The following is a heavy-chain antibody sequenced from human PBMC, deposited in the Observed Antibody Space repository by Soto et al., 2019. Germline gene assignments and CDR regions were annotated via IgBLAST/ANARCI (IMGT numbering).Heavy chain of an antibody. Sequence: SETLSLTCAVYGGSFSGYYWSWIRQPPGKGLEWIGEINHSGSTNYNPSLKSRVTISVDTSKNQFSLKLSSVTAADTAVYYCARAAHSSGYLPTINDYWGQGTLVTVSS. CDR1: GGSFSGYY. CDR3: ARAAHSSGYLPTINDY. J-gene: IGHJ4*02. D-gene: IGHD3-22*01. V-gene: IGHV4-34*01. CDR2: INHSGST.